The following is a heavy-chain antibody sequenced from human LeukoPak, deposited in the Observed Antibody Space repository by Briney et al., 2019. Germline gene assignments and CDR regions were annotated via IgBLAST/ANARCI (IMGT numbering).Heavy chain of an antibody. CDR3: AKADGYYGSGSFY. D-gene: IGHD3-10*01. Sequence: GGSLRLSCAASGFTFSSYGMHWVRQAPGKGLEWVSAISGSGGSTYYADSVKGRFTVSRDNSKNTLYLQMNSLRAEDTAVYYCAKADGYYGSGSFYWGQGTLVTVSS. CDR2: ISGSGGST. V-gene: IGHV3-23*01. CDR1: GFTFSSYG. J-gene: IGHJ4*02.